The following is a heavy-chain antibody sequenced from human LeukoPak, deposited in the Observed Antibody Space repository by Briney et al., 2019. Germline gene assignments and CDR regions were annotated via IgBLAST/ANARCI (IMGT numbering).Heavy chain of an antibody. CDR3: AKQVGYCSDGNCYFDS. D-gene: IGHD2-15*01. Sequence: GGSLRLSCAASGFTFSSYAMSWVRQAPGKGLEWVSAVSFSGGSTYDKDSVKGRFTISRDNSKNMLYLQMNSLRAEDSAVYYCAKQVGYCSDGNCYFDSWGQGALVTVSS. J-gene: IGHJ4*02. V-gene: IGHV3-23*01. CDR1: GFTFSSYA. CDR2: VSFSGGST.